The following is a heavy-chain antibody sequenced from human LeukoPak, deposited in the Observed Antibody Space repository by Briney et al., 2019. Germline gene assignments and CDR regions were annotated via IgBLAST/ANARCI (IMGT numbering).Heavy chain of an antibody. CDR3: ARGWLYGMDV. J-gene: IGHJ6*02. Sequence: PGGSLRLSCAAPGFTFSSYWMHWVRQTPGKGLVWVSPINSDGSSTTYADSVKGRFTISRDNAKNTLYLQMNSLRAEDTAVYYCARGWLYGMDVWGQGTTVTVSS. CDR2: INSDGSST. V-gene: IGHV3-74*01. D-gene: IGHD5-24*01. CDR1: GFTFSSYW.